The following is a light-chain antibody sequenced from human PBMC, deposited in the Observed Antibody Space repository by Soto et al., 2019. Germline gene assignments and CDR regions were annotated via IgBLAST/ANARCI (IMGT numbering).Light chain of an antibody. CDR3: QQYDDWPIT. J-gene: IGKJ5*01. CDR2: DAS. Sequence: EVVMTQFPATLSVSPGGRATLSCRASQSLSTNLAWYQQKPGQAPRLLIHDASARATGIPGRFSGSGSGTEFTLTISSLPSEDFAVYYCQQYDDWPITFGQGTRLETK. V-gene: IGKV3-15*01. CDR1: QSLSTN.